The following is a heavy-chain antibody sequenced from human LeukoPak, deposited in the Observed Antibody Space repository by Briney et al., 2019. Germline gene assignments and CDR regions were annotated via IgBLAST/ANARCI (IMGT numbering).Heavy chain of an antibody. J-gene: IGHJ3*02. D-gene: IGHD3-22*01. V-gene: IGHV3-7*01. CDR3: ARDQSIVVVTLAFDI. CDR1: GFTFSSYW. CDR2: IKQDGSEK. Sequence: GGSLRLSCAASGFTFSSYWMSWVRQAPGKGLEWVANIKQDGSEKYYVDSVKGRFTISRDNAKNSLYLQMNSLRAEDTAVYYCARDQSIVVVTLAFDIWGQGTMVTVSS.